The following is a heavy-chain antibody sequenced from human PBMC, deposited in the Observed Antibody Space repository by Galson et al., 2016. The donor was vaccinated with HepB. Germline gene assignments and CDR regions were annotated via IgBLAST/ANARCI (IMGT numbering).Heavy chain of an antibody. J-gene: IGHJ4*02. Sequence: SETLSLTCSVSGGYITNHYWTWIRQSPGKGLEWIGHVYNTGITNYSPSLMSRVTISVHTSKNQFSLHLMSVTAADTAVYFCARGVIPTGVRGGSGWYVDSWGQGSLVSVST. CDR3: ARGVIPTGVRGGSGWYVDS. D-gene: IGHD6-19*01. V-gene: IGHV4-59*11. CDR1: GGYITNHY. CDR2: VYNTGIT.